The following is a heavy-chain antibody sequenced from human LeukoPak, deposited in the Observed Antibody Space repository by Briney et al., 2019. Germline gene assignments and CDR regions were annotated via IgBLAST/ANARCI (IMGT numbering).Heavy chain of an antibody. Sequence: PGGSLRLSCAASGFTFSSYSMNWVRQAAGKGLEWVSSISSSSSYIYYADLVKGRFTISRDNAKNSLYLQMNSLRAEDTAVYYCARALLYYDSSGYYIWGQGTLVTVSS. CDR1: GFTFSSYS. D-gene: IGHD3-22*01. CDR3: ARALLYYDSSGYYI. V-gene: IGHV3-21*01. CDR2: ISSSSSYI. J-gene: IGHJ4*02.